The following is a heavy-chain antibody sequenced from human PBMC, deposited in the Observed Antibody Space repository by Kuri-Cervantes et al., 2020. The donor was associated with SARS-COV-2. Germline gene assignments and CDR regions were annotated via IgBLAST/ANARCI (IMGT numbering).Heavy chain of an antibody. CDR2: IYPGDSDT. CDR3: ARPPAGDCSSTSCSH. Sequence: GGSLRLSCKGSGYSFTSYWIGWVRQMPGKGLEWMGIIYPGDSDTTYSPSFQGQVTISADKSISTAYLQWSSLKASATAMYYCARPPAGDCSSTSCSHWGQGTLVTVSS. J-gene: IGHJ4*02. CDR1: GYSFTSYW. D-gene: IGHD2-2*01. V-gene: IGHV5-51*01.